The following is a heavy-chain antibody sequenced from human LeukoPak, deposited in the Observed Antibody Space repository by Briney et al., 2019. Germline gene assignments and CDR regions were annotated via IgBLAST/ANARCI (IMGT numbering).Heavy chain of an antibody. D-gene: IGHD2-2*01. V-gene: IGHV1-69*13. CDR1: GGTFSSYA. J-gene: IGHJ4*02. CDR3: ARDYCSRTSCPRPYFDY. CDR2: ISPIFGAA. Sequence: SVKVSCKXSGGTFSSYAISWVRQAPGQGLEWMGGISPIFGAANYAQKFQGRVTITADESTSTAYMELSSLRSEDTAVYYCARDYCSRTSCPRPYFDYWGQGTLVTVSS.